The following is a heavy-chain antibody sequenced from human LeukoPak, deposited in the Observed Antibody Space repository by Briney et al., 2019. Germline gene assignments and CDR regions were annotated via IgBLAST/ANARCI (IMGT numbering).Heavy chain of an antibody. Sequence: SETLSLTCTVSGYSISSGYYWGWIRQPPGKGLEWIASIHHSGSTYYNPSLKSRVTISVDTSKNQFSLKLSSVTAADTAVYYCARDGDYGDYSYGMDVWGQGTTVTVSS. J-gene: IGHJ6*02. D-gene: IGHD4-17*01. V-gene: IGHV4-38-2*02. CDR3: ARDGDYGDYSYGMDV. CDR1: GYSISSGYY. CDR2: IHHSGST.